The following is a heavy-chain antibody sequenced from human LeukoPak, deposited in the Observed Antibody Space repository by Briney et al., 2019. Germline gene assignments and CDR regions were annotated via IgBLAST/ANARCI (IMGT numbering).Heavy chain of an antibody. CDR1: GYTFTSYG. D-gene: IGHD6-19*01. V-gene: IGHV1-18*01. Sequence: ASVKVSCKASGYTFTSYGISWVRQAPGQGLEWMGWISAYNGNTNYAPKLQGRVTMTTDTSTSTAYMELRSLRSDDTAVYYCARGGRQWLVNYYYYYYMDVWGKGTTVTVSS. CDR3: ARGGRQWLVNYYYYYYMDV. CDR2: ISAYNGNT. J-gene: IGHJ6*03.